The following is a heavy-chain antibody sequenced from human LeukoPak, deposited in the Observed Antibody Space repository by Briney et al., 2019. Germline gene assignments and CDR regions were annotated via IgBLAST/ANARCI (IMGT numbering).Heavy chain of an antibody. J-gene: IGHJ5*02. Sequence: PSEPLSLPCTVSGGPISCSSSYWGSIRKPPGEGLEWLATIDCTGSTNYNPSLKTRVTISLDTSTNQFALRLTSVTAADTAVYYYAKSGHSYYYAPGDFSWGQGTLVTVSS. D-gene: IGHD3-10*01. CDR3: AKSGHSYYYAPGDFS. CDR1: GGPISCSSSY. V-gene: IGHV4-39*01. CDR2: IDCTGST.